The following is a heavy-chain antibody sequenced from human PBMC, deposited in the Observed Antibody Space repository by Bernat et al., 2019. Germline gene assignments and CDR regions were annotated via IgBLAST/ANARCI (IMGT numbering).Heavy chain of an antibody. V-gene: IGHV3-48*03. CDR1: GFTFSSYE. D-gene: IGHD3/OR15-3a*01. J-gene: IGHJ5*02. CDR2: ISSSGSTI. CDR3: ARGGLSKTPSDQ. Sequence: EVQLVESGGGLVQPGGSLRLSCAASGFTFSSYEMNWVHQAPGKGLEGVSYISSSGSTIYYAAAVKGRFTISRDNAKNALYLQMNSLRGEDTAVYYCARGGLSKTPSDQWGQGTLVTVSS.